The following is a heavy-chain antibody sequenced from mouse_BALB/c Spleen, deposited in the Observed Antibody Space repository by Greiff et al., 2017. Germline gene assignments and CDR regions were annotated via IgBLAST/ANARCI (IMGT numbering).Heavy chain of an antibody. Sequence: EVKLVESGGGLVQPGGSRKLSCAASGFTFSSFGMHWVRQAPEKGLEWVAYISSGSSTIYYADTVKGRFTISRDNPKNTLFLQMTSLRSEDTAMYYWARGRYGYGFAYGGQGTRVTVSA. CDR3: ARGRYGYGFAY. D-gene: IGHD2-2*01. CDR2: ISSGSSTI. V-gene: IGHV5-17*02. J-gene: IGHJ3*01. CDR1: GFTFSSFG.